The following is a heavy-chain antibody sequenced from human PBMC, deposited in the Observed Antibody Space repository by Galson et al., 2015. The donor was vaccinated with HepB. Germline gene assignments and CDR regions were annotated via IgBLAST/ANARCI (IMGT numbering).Heavy chain of an antibody. D-gene: IGHD5-18*01. CDR2: ISSSSSYT. J-gene: IGHJ4*02. Sequence: SLRLSCAASGFTFSDYYMSWIRQAPGKGLEWVSYISSSSSYTNYADSVKGRFTISRDNAKNPLYLQMNSLRAEDTAVYYCAREDTAMVRVLYYFDYWGQGTLVTVSS. V-gene: IGHV3-11*06. CDR1: GFTFSDYY. CDR3: AREDTAMVRVLYYFDY.